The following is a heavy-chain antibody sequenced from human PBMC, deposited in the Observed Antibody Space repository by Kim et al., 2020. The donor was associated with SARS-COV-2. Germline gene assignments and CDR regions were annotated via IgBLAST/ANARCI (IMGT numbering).Heavy chain of an antibody. CDR2: ISSSSSYT. V-gene: IGHV3-11*06. CDR3: ARARTDCSSTSCYFISYYFDY. D-gene: IGHD2-2*01. CDR1: GFTFSDYY. Sequence: GGSLRLSCAASGFTFSDYYMSWIRQAPGKGLEWVSYISSSSSYTNYADSVKGRFTISRDNAKNSLYLQMNSLRAEDTAVYYCARARTDCSSTSCYFISYYFDYWGQGTLVTVSS. J-gene: IGHJ4*02.